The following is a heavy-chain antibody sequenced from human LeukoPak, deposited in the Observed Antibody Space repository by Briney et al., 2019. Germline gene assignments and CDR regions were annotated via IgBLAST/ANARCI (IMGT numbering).Heavy chain of an antibody. Sequence: SQTLSLTCAISGDSVSSDSAAWNWLRQSPSRGLEWLGRTYYRSKWHNVYAESVKSRIVINPDTSKNQFSLQLNSVTPEDTAVYYCARDYYYGMDVWGQGATVTVSS. J-gene: IGHJ6*02. CDR1: GDSVSSDSAA. CDR3: ARDYYYGMDV. CDR2: TYYRSKWHN. V-gene: IGHV6-1*01.